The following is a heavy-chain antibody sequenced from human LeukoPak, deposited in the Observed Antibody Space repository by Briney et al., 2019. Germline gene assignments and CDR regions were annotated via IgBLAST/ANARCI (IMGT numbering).Heavy chain of an antibody. D-gene: IGHD3-10*01. CDR2: INHSGST. CDR3: ASVYGSGRNNWFVP. J-gene: IGHJ5*02. Sequence: SETLTLTCAVYGGSFSGYYWSWIRQPPGQGLEWIGEINHSGSTNYNPSLKSRVTISVDTSKNQFSLKLSSVTAADTAVYYCASVYGSGRNNWFVPWGQGTLVTVSS. V-gene: IGHV4-34*01. CDR1: GGSFSGYY.